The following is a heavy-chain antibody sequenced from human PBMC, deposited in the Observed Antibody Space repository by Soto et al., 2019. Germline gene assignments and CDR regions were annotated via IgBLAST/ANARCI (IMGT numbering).Heavy chain of an antibody. J-gene: IGHJ4*01. Sequence: GGSLRLSCEVSGFTFSDFGLDWVRQAPGKGLEWVAIISHDGSKRFYADSVKGRLTISRDNSKNTLYLQMSSLRPEDTALYYCAKTATYVDGYDNTGYSSEDYWGHGTRVTVDS. CDR2: ISHDGSKR. D-gene: IGHD5-12*01. V-gene: IGHV3-30*18. CDR3: AKTATYVDGYDNTGYSSEDY. CDR1: GFTFSDFG.